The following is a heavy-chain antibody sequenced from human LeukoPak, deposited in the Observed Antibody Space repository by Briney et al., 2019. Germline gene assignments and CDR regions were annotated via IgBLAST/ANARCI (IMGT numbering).Heavy chain of an antibody. CDR1: GFPCSGYW. D-gene: IGHD2-2*01. CDR2: IKEDGSVQ. V-gene: IGHV3-7*01. Sequence: GGSLRLSCTASGFPCSGYWISWVRQAPGKGLEWVANIKEDGSVQDYADSVKGRFTISRDNAKNSLYLQMNSLRVDDTAVYYCVGQLLRAVWGKGTTVTVSS. J-gene: IGHJ6*04. CDR3: VGQLLRAV.